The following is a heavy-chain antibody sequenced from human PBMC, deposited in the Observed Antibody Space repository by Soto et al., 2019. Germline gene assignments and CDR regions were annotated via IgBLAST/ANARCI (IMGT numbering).Heavy chain of an antibody. D-gene: IGHD4-17*01. CDR2: IYYSGST. V-gene: IGHV4-59*01. J-gene: IGHJ6*02. Sequence: QVQLQESGPGLVKPSETLSLTCTVSGGSISSYYWSWIRQPPGKGLEWIGYIYYSGSTNYNPSLKRRVTTSVDTPKTQFSLKLSSVTAADTAVYYGARGSTLSGDYGGGGWGMDVWGQGTTVTVSS. CDR1: GGSISSYY. CDR3: ARGSTLSGDYGGGGWGMDV.